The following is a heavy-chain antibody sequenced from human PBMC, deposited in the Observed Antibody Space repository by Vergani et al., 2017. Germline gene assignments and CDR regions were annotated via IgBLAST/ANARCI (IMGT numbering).Heavy chain of an antibody. CDR1: GFTFSSYG. CDR3: AKVRRRLYSSGCFDY. CDR2: LSYDGSNK. J-gene: IGHJ4*02. Sequence: QVQLVESGGGVVQSGRSLRLSCAASGFTFSSYGIPWVRQAPGKGLEWVAVLSYDGSNKYYADYVKGRVTISRYNSKNTLYLQMNSLRAEDTAVYYCAKVRRRLYSSGCFDYGGQGTLVTVSS. V-gene: IGHV3-30*18. D-gene: IGHD5-18*01.